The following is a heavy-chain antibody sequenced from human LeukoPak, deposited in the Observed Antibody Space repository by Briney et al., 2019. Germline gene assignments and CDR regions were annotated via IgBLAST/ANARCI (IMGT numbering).Heavy chain of an antibody. V-gene: IGHV1-2*02. CDR1: GYTFTGYY. Sequence: GASVKVSCKASGYTFTGYYMHWVRQAPGQGLEWMGWINPNSGGTNYAQKFQGRVTMTRDTSISTAYMELSRLRSDDTAVYYCARDANRVVPADPERAFDIWGQGTMVTVSS. J-gene: IGHJ3*02. CDR2: INPNSGGT. D-gene: IGHD2-2*01. CDR3: ARDANRVVPADPERAFDI.